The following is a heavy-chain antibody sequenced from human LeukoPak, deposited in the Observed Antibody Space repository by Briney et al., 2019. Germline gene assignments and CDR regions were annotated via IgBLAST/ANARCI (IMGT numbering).Heavy chain of an antibody. Sequence: PGGSLRLSCVVSGFSVTTNYINWVRQAPGKGPEWVSVIYSDGTYYADSVKGRFIISRDNSKNTVFLQMNSLRAEDTAMYYCARRRIFDKWGQGTLVTVSS. CDR1: GFSVTTNY. V-gene: IGHV3-66*01. J-gene: IGHJ4*02. CDR2: IYSDGT. CDR3: ARRRIFDK. D-gene: IGHD2/OR15-2a*01.